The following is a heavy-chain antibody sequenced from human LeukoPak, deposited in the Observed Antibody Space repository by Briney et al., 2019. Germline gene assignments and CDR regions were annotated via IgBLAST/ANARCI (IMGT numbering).Heavy chain of an antibody. CDR3: AKGVEAHLLWWFDP. V-gene: IGHV1-69*05. J-gene: IGHJ5*02. Sequence: GSSVKVSGKASGGTFSSYAISWGGRSPGQGRKGWGGIIPIFGTANYAHKFQGRVPITTDESTSTAYMGLSRLTSEDTAVYYCAKGVEAHLLWWFDPWGQGTLVTVSS. D-gene: IGHD2-21*01. CDR2: IIPIFGTA. CDR1: GGTFSSYA.